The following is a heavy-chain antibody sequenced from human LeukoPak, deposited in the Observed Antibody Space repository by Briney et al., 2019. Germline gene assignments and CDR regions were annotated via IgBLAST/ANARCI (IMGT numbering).Heavy chain of an antibody. V-gene: IGHV1-8*03. D-gene: IGHD3-3*01. CDR1: GYTFTSYD. Sequence: GASVKVSCKASGYTFTSYDINWVRQATGQGLEWMGWMNPNSGNTGYAQKFQGRATITRNTSISTAYMELSSLRSEDTAVYYCARQGRSYDFWSGYYTRDYYYYYMDVWGKGTTVTVSS. CDR2: MNPNSGNT. J-gene: IGHJ6*03. CDR3: ARQGRSYDFWSGYYTRDYYYYYMDV.